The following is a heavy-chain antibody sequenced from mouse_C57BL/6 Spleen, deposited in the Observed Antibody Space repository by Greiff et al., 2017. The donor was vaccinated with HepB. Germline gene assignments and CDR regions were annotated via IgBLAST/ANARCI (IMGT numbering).Heavy chain of an antibody. CDR2: INPSNGGT. V-gene: IGHV1-53*01. CDR1: GYTFTSYW. Sequence: QVQLQQPGTELVKPGASVKLSCKASGYTFTSYWMHWVKQRPGQGLEWIGNINPSNGGTNYNEKFKSKATLTVDKASSTAYMQLRSLTSEDAAVYYCAREDVVYAMDYWGQGTTVTVSS. J-gene: IGHJ4*01. CDR3: AREDVVYAMDY.